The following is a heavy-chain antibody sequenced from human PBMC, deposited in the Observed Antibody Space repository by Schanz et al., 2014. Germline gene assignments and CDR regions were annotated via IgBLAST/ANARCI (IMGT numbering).Heavy chain of an antibody. CDR1: GFNSDDYA. J-gene: IGHJ3*02. D-gene: IGHD2-15*01. Sequence: EVQLAESGGGLVQPGGSLRLSCAASGFNSDDYAMHGARQAPGKGLEWVSVISWNSGTIGYADSVKGRFTISRDNAKNTLYLQMNTLRAEDTAVYYCARKMKLGVCGGKGHDSLDIWGQGTMVTVSS. V-gene: IGHV3-9*02. CDR3: ARKMKLGVCGGKGHDSLDI. CDR2: ISWNSGTI.